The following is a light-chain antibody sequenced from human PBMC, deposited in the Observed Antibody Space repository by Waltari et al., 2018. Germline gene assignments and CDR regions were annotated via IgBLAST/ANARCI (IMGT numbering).Light chain of an antibody. J-gene: IGLJ2*01. Sequence: QSALPQPASVSGSPGQSITISCTGTTSDVGGYNFSSWYQQHPGKAPKLIIYDVNNRPSGVSNRFSGSKSGNTASLTISGLQAEDEADYYCSSYASSSALAFGGGTTLTVL. CDR1: TSDVGGYNF. CDR2: DVN. V-gene: IGLV2-14*01. CDR3: SSYASSSALA.